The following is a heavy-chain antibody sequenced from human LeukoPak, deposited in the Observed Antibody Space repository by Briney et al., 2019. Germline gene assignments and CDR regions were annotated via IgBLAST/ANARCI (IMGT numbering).Heavy chain of an antibody. J-gene: IGHJ4*02. V-gene: IGHV3-21*01. CDR3: ARGAPYYFDY. CDR1: GFTFSSYT. CDR2: ISSSSSYI. Sequence: GGSLRLSCAASGFTFSSYTMSWVRQAPGKGLEWVSSISSSSSYIYYADSVKGRFTISRDNAKNSLYLQMNSLRAEDTAVYYCARGAPYYFDYWGQGTLVTVSS.